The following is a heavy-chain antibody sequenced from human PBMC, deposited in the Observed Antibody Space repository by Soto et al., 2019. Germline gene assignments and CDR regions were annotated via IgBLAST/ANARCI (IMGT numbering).Heavy chain of an antibody. CDR2: IWFDGSKK. J-gene: IGHJ6*02. Sequence: QMQLVESGGGVVQPGGSLRLSCAASGFTFRSYCIHWVRQAPGKGLEWVALIWFDGSKKYYVDSVKGRFAVSRDNSKNTQNLQMNSLRVEDTAVYYCARDRLVPYGYGMDVWGQGTTVTVSS. CDR1: GFTFRSYC. V-gene: IGHV3-33*01. CDR3: ARDRLVPYGYGMDV. D-gene: IGHD2-2*01.